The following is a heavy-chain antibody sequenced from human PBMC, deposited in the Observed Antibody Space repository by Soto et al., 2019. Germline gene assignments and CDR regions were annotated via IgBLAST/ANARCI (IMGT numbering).Heavy chain of an antibody. J-gene: IGHJ6*02. CDR1: GYTFTSYG. Sequence: ASVKVSCKASGYTFTSYGISWVRQAPGQGLEWMGWISAYNGNANYAQKLQGRVTMTTDTSTSTAYMELRSLRCDDTAVYYCARDGYVDCTNGVCYHDYYYYGMDVWGQGTTVTVSS. CDR2: ISAYNGNA. CDR3: ARDGYVDCTNGVCYHDYYYYGMDV. V-gene: IGHV1-18*01. D-gene: IGHD2-8*01.